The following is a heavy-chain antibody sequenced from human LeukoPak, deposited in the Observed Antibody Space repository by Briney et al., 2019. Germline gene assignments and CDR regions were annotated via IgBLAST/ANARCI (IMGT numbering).Heavy chain of an antibody. CDR1: GYSFTNYG. Sequence: VASVKVSCKASGYSFTNYGINWVRQATGQGLEWMRWMNPNSGNTGYAQKFQGRVTMTRNTSISTAYMELSSLRSEDTAVYYCARGQVVSSYYDILTGYYGGDYWGQGTLVTVSS. D-gene: IGHD3-9*01. CDR3: ARGQVVSSYYDILTGYYGGDY. J-gene: IGHJ4*02. CDR2: MNPNSGNT. V-gene: IGHV1-8*02.